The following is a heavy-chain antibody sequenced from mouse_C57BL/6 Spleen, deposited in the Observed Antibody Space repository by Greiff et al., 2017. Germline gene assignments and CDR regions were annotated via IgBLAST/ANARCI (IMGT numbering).Heavy chain of an antibody. Sequence: QVQLQQPGAELVKPGASVKLSCKASGYTFTSYWMQWVKQRPGQGLEWIGVIDPSDSDTNYNQKFKGKATLTVDTSSSTAYMQLSSLTSEDSAVYYCAIYDGYFYFDYWGQGTTLTVSS. CDR2: IDPSDSDT. CDR3: AIYDGYFYFDY. V-gene: IGHV1-50*01. CDR1: GYTFTSYW. J-gene: IGHJ2*01. D-gene: IGHD2-3*01.